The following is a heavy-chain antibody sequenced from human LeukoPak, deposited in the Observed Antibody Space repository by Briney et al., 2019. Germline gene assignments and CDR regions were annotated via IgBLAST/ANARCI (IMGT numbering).Heavy chain of an antibody. CDR1: GYTFTGYY. J-gene: IGHJ5*02. Sequence: ASVKVSCKASGYTFTGYYMHWVRQAPGQGLEWMGWINPNSGGTNYAQKFQGRVTMTRDTSISTAYMELSRLRSDDTAVYYCATCSSTSCYFRANWFDPWGRETLVTVSS. CDR2: INPNSGGT. D-gene: IGHD2-2*01. CDR3: ATCSSTSCYFRANWFDP. V-gene: IGHV1-2*02.